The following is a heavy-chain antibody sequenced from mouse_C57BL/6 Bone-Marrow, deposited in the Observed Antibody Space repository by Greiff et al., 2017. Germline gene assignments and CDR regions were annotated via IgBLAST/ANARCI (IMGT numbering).Heavy chain of an antibody. CDR3: ARHYGYFYFDY. D-gene: IGHD2-2*01. V-gene: IGHV7-3*01. CDR2: IRTKANGYTT. J-gene: IGHJ2*01. CDR1: GFTFTDYY. Sequence: EVKLVESGGGLVQPGGSLSLSCAASGFTFTDYYMSWVRQPPGKALEWLGFIRTKANGYTTEYSASVKGRFTISRDNSQSILYLQMNALRAEDSATYYCARHYGYFYFDYWGQGTTLTVSS.